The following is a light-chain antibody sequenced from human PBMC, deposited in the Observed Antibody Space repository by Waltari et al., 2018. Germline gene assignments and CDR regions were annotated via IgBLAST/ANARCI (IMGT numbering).Light chain of an antibody. V-gene: IGLV2-23*02. CDR3: CSYAGLGIYV. CDR1: SSDVGNYNL. Sequence: QSGLTQPASVSGSPGQSITNSCTGTSSDVGNYNLVSWYQQYPGKAPKLMVYEVTRRSSGVSDRFSGSKSGNTASLTIYGLQSEDEAYYYCCSYAGLGIYVFGTGTKVTVL. CDR2: EVT. J-gene: IGLJ1*01.